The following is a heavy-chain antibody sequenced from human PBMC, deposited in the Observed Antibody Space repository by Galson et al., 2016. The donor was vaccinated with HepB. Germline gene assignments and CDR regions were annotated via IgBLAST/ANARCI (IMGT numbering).Heavy chain of an antibody. CDR1: GGTFRSSA. CDR2: NIPMFGTP. V-gene: IGHV1-69*13. D-gene: IGHD6-6*01. J-gene: IGHJ4*02. CDR3: ARSPGTMTARFAY. Sequence: SVKVSCKASGGTFRSSAIHWVRQAPGQGLEWMGGNIPMFGTPSYAQKFQGRVTITADESTSTAYMELSSLRSEDTAVYYCARSPGTMTARFAYWVQGTLVTVSS.